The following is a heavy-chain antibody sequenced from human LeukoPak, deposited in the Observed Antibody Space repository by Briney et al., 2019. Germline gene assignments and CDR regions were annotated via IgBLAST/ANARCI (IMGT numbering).Heavy chain of an antibody. Sequence: PGGSLRLSCAASGFTFSSYAMSWVRQAPGKGLEWVSAISGSGGSTYYADSVKGRFTISRDNSKNTLYLQMSSLRAEDTAVYYCAKGGIVVVTAISEYFQHWGQGTLVTVSS. CDR3: AKGGIVVVTAISEYFQH. CDR1: GFTFSSYA. CDR2: ISGSGGST. D-gene: IGHD2-21*02. J-gene: IGHJ1*01. V-gene: IGHV3-23*01.